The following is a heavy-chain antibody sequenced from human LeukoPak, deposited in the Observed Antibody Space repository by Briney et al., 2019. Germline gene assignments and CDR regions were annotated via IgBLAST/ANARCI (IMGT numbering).Heavy chain of an antibody. CDR1: GYTFTGYY. Sequence: TSVKVSCKASGYTFTGYYIHWVRQAPGQGLEWMGWINPNSGGTNYAQKFQGRITMTRDTSISTAYMELSRLRSDDTAVYYCARGNWELLDFDYWGQGTLVTVSS. D-gene: IGHD1-26*01. J-gene: IGHJ4*02. CDR3: ARGNWELLDFDY. V-gene: IGHV1-2*02. CDR2: INPNSGGT.